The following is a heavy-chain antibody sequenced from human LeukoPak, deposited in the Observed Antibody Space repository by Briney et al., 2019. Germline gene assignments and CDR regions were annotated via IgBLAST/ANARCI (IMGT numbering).Heavy chain of an antibody. J-gene: IGHJ4*02. D-gene: IGHD5-24*01. CDR1: GFTFSSSW. Sequence: PGGPLRLSCAASGFTFSSSWMHWVCQAPEKGLEWVADIKCDGSEKYYVDSVKGRLTISRDNAKNSLYLQVNSLRAEDMTVYYCARGMTVGMATIPFDYWGQGTLVTVSS. V-gene: IGHV3-52*01. CDR2: IKCDGSEK. CDR3: ARGMTVGMATIPFDY.